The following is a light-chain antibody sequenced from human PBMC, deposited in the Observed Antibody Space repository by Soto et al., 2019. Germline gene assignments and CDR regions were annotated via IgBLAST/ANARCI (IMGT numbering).Light chain of an antibody. CDR1: QGISSY. J-gene: IGKJ1*01. V-gene: IGKV1-8*01. Sequence: AIRMTQSPSSFSASTGDRVTTTCRASQGISSYLAWYRKKKGKAHKLMIYAESTLQSGVPSRFSGSGSGTELNLTISSLQPDDFATYYCQHYNSYSEAFGQGTKVDIK. CDR3: QHYNSYSEA. CDR2: AES.